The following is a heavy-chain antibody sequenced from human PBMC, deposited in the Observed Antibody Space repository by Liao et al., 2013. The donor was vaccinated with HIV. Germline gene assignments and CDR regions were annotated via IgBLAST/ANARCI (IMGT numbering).Heavy chain of an antibody. CDR2: IYTTGTT. J-gene: IGHJ6*03. CDR1: GDSISSGAFY. D-gene: IGHD2-21*01. CDR3: ARDSGHIVVASYYYYYYMDV. Sequence: QVQLQESGPGLVKPSQTLSLTCTVSGDSISSGAFYWSWIRQPAGKGLEWIGRIYTTGTTKYNPSLKSRVTMSIDTSKSQFSLRLSSVTAADTAVYYCARDSGHIVVASYYYYYYMDVWGKGTTVTVSS. V-gene: IGHV4-61*02.